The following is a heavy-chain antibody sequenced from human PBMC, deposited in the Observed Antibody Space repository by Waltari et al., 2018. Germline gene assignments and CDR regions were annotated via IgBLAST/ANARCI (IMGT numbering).Heavy chain of an antibody. CDR1: GGSISSSSYY. J-gene: IGHJ4*02. D-gene: IGHD7-27*01. Sequence: QLQLQESGPGLVKPSETLSLTCTVSGGSISSSSYYWGWIRQPPGKGLEGSGSIYYSGSTYYNPALKSRVTISVDTSKNQFSLKLSSVTAADTAVYYCARDDTNWAFDYWGQGTLVTVSS. CDR2: IYYSGST. CDR3: ARDDTNWAFDY. V-gene: IGHV4-39*02.